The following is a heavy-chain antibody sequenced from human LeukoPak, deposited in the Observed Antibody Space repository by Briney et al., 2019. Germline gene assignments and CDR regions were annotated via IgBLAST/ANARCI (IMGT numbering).Heavy chain of an antibody. Sequence: ASVKVSCKVSGYTLTELSMHWVRQAPGQGPEWMGRINPNTGGTNYVQKLQGRVTVTRDASISTAYMELSSLRSDDTAVYYCARERDGDYARGLDYWGQGTLVTVSS. CDR1: GYTLTELS. V-gene: IGHV1-2*06. CDR3: ARERDGDYARGLDY. D-gene: IGHD4-17*01. CDR2: INPNTGGT. J-gene: IGHJ4*02.